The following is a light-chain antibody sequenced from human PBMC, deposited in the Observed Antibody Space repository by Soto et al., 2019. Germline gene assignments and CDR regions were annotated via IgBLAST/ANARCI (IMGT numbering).Light chain of an antibody. CDR3: HQRRNCWGT. CDR2: GAS. V-gene: IGKV3D-20*02. Sequence: HSTGTLALSPGKISTLSCRASQSVSSSYLAWYQQKPGQAPRLLIYGASNRATGIPARFSGSWSGTDFTLTISSLEPQDVAVYYCHQRRNCWGTFGQGTKVDIK. CDR1: QSVSSSY. J-gene: IGKJ1*01.